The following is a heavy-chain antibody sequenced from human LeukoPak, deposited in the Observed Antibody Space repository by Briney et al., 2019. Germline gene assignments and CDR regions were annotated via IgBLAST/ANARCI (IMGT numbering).Heavy chain of an antibody. V-gene: IGHV4-39*07. J-gene: IGHJ4*02. CDR2: IYYSGST. CDR3: ARGGYGSGVYYFDY. CDR1: GGSISSSSYY. Sequence: SGTLSLTCTVSGGSISSSSYYWGWIRQPPGKGLEWIGSIYYSGSTYYNPSLKSRVTISVDRSKNQFSLKLSSVTAADTAVYYCARGGYGSGVYYFDYWGQGTLVTVSS. D-gene: IGHD3-10*01.